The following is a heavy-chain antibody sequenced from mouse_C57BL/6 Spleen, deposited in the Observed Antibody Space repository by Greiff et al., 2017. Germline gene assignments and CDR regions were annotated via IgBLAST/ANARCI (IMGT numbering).Heavy chain of an antibody. CDR2: ISYDGSN. J-gene: IGHJ3*01. V-gene: IGHV3-6*01. CDR1: GYSITSGYY. Sequence: EVKLVESGPGLVKPSQSLSLTCSVTGYSITSGYYWNWIRQFPGNKLEWMGYISYDGSNNYNPSLKNRISITRDTSKNQFFLKLNSVTTEDTATYYCARDGALGYDYDDWFAYWGQGTLVTVSA. D-gene: IGHD2-4*01. CDR3: ARDGALGYDYDDWFAY.